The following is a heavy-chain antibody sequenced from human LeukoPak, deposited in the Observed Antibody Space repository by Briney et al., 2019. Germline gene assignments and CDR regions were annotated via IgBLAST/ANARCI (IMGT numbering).Heavy chain of an antibody. J-gene: IGHJ6*02. CDR3: ARDLPLYGMDV. D-gene: IGHD5/OR15-5a*01. CDR2: IWYDGSNK. CDR1: GFTFSSYG. Sequence: GALRLSCAASGFTFSSYGMRWVRQAPGKGLEWVAVIWYDGSNKYYADSVKGRFTISRDNSKNTLYLQMNSLRAEDTAVYYCARDLPLYGMDVWGQGTTVTVSS. V-gene: IGHV3-33*01.